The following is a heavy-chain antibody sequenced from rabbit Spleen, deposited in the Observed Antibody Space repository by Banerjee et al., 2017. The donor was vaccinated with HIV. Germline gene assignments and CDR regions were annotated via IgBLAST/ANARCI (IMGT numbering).Heavy chain of an antibody. Sequence: QSLEESGGDLVKPGASLTLTCTASGFSFSSNSYMCWVRQAPGKGLEWIACIYAGSGGFTYYASWAKGRSTISKASSTTVTLQMTSLTAADTATYFCARDTGSSFSSYGMDLWGPGTLVTVS. CDR2: IYAGSGGFT. CDR1: GFSFSSNSY. CDR3: ARDTGSSFSSYGMDL. J-gene: IGHJ6*01. V-gene: IGHV1S40*01. D-gene: IGHD8-1*01.